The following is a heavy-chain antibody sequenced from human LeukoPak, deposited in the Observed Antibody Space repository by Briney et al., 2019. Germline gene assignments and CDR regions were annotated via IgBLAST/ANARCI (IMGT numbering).Heavy chain of an antibody. D-gene: IGHD6-13*01. CDR1: GFTFSSYW. CDR2: INHNGNVN. J-gene: IGHJ4*02. V-gene: IGHV3-7*03. CDR3: ARSLPYGTTWYGRSDF. Sequence: GGSLRLSCAASGFTFSSYWMNWARQAPGEGLEWVASINHNGNVNYYVDAVKGRFTISRDNAMNSLYLQMNSLRAEDTAIYYCARSLPYGTTWYGRSDFWGQGTLDTVSS.